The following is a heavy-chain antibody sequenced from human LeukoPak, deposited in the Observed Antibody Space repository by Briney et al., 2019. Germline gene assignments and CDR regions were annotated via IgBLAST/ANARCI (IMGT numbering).Heavy chain of an antibody. Sequence: GGSLRLSCAASGFTFSSYWMSWARQAPGKGLEWVANIKQDGSEKYYVDSVKGRFTISRDNAKNSLYLQMNSLRAEDTAVYYCASNVLLWFGESAFDYWGQGTLVTVSS. J-gene: IGHJ4*02. V-gene: IGHV3-7*01. CDR2: IKQDGSEK. CDR3: ASNVLLWFGESAFDY. D-gene: IGHD3-10*01. CDR1: GFTFSSYW.